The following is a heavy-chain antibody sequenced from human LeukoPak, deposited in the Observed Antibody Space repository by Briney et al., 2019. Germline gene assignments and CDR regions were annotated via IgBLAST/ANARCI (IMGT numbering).Heavy chain of an antibody. J-gene: IGHJ1*01. Sequence: ASVKVSCKASGYTFTSYDINWVRQATGQGLEWMGWISAYNGNTNYAQKLQGRVTMTTDTSTSTAYMELRSLRSDDTAVYYCARDSVSQQLPFQHWGQGTLVTVSS. V-gene: IGHV1-18*01. CDR2: ISAYNGNT. CDR3: ARDSVSQQLPFQH. D-gene: IGHD6-13*01. CDR1: GYTFTSYD.